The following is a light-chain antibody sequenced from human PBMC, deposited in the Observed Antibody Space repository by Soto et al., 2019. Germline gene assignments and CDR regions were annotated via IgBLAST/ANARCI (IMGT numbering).Light chain of an antibody. V-gene: IGLV2-14*01. J-gene: IGLJ2*01. CDR1: SSDVGGYNH. CDR3: SSYTSTRTRVV. CDR2: EVS. Sequence: QSALTQPASVSGSPGQSISISCTGSSSDVGGYNHVSWYQQHPGKAPKLLIYEVSNRPSGVSSRFSGSKSANTAYLTISGLQAEDEADYYCSSYTSTRTRVVFGGGTKLTVL.